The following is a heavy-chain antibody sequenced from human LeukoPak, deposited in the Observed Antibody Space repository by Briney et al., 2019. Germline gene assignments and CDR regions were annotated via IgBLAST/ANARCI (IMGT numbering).Heavy chain of an antibody. CDR1: GGTFSSYA. Sequence: GASVKVSCKASGGTFSSYAISWVRQAPGQGLEWMGGIIPIFGTANYAQKFQGRVTITADKSTSTAYMELSSLRSEDTAVYYCARDIESIAVAERGLDPWGQGTLVTVSS. D-gene: IGHD6-19*01. J-gene: IGHJ5*02. CDR2: IIPIFGTA. CDR3: ARDIESIAVAERGLDP. V-gene: IGHV1-69*06.